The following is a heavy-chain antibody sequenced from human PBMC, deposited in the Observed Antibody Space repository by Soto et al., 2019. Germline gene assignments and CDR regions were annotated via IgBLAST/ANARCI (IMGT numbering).Heavy chain of an antibody. V-gene: IGHV3-23*01. D-gene: IGHD3-22*01. CDR2: IRGSATTT. J-gene: IGHJ3*02. Sequence: GGSLRLSCVASGFTFSNYAMSWVRQAPGKGLEWVSAIRGSATTTYYADSVKGRFTISRDNSKNTLYLQMNRLRVEDTAIYYYDSRDQLGRAFDIWGQGTMVTVSS. CDR3: DSRDQLGRAFDI. CDR1: GFTFSNYA.